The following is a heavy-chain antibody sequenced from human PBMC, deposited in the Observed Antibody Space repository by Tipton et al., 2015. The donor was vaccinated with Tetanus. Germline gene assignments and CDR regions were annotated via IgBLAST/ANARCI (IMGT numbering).Heavy chain of an antibody. CDR3: ASQYSGSKGAFDI. Sequence: TLSLTCTVSGGSISSSSYYWGWIRQPPGKGLEWIGSIYYSGSTYYTPSLKSRVTISVDTSKNQFSLKLSSVTAADTAVYYCASQYSGSKGAFDIWGQGTMVTVSS. CDR1: GGSISSSSYY. J-gene: IGHJ3*02. D-gene: IGHD1-26*01. CDR2: IYYSGST. V-gene: IGHV4-39*01.